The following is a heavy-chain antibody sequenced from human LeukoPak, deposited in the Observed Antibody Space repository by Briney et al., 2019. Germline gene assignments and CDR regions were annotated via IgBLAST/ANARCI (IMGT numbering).Heavy chain of an antibody. Sequence: PGGSLRLSCAASGFTFTKYAMSWVRQAAGKGLEWVSAIGGSGTKTFYADSVKGRFTISRENAKNSLYLQMNSLRAEDTAVYYCARDSGYSYGAFDPWGQGTLVTVSS. CDR2: IGGSGTKT. D-gene: IGHD5-18*01. CDR3: ARDSGYSYGAFDP. V-gene: IGHV3-23*01. CDR1: GFTFTKYA. J-gene: IGHJ5*02.